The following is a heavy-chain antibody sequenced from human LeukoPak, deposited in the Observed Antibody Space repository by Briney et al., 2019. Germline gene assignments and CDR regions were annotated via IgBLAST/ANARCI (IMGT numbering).Heavy chain of an antibody. CDR2: NYYSGST. Sequence: PSETLSLTCTVSGGSISSYYWSWIRQPPGKGLEWIGYNYYSGSTNYNPSLKSRVTISVDTSKNQFSLKLSSVTAADTAVYYCARFYTNWFDPWGQGTLVTVSS. J-gene: IGHJ5*02. V-gene: IGHV4-59*01. CDR3: ARFYTNWFDP. D-gene: IGHD2/OR15-2a*01. CDR1: GGSISSYY.